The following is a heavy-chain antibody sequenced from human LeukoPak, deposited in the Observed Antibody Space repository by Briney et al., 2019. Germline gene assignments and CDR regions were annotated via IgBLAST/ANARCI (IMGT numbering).Heavy chain of an antibody. V-gene: IGHV4-59*01. CDR1: GGSISSYY. Sequence: SETLSLTCTVSGGSISSYYWSWIRQPPGKGLEWIGYIYCSGSTNYNPSLKSRVTISVDMSKNQFSLKLRSVTAADTAVYYCARALRGGNSYGYLDSWGQGSLVTVSS. D-gene: IGHD5-18*01. CDR3: ARALRGGNSYGYLDS. CDR2: IYCSGST. J-gene: IGHJ4*02.